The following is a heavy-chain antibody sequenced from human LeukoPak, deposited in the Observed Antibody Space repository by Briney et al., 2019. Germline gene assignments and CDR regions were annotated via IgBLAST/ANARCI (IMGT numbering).Heavy chain of an antibody. J-gene: IGHJ4*02. Sequence: ASVKVSCKASGYTFTSYGISWVRQPPGQGLERMGWISAYNGNTNYAQKLQGRVTMTTDTSTSTAYMELRSLRSDDTAVYYCALWGAAAGIDYWGQGTLVTVSS. CDR2: ISAYNGNT. CDR1: GYTFTSYG. CDR3: ALWGAAAGIDY. V-gene: IGHV1-18*01. D-gene: IGHD6-13*01.